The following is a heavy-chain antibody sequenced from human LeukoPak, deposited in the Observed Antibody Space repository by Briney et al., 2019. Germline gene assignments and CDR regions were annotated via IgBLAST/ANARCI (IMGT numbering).Heavy chain of an antibody. Sequence: GGSLRLSCAASGFTISDSAMSWVRQAPGKGLQWVSTVNSGGDTSYADSVKGRFTISRENAKNSLYLQMNSLRAGDTAVYYCARVNYDSSGLSYYYMDVWGKGTTVTVSS. D-gene: IGHD3-22*01. V-gene: IGHV3-23*01. CDR1: GFTISDSA. CDR3: ARVNYDSSGLSYYYMDV. CDR2: VNSGGDT. J-gene: IGHJ6*03.